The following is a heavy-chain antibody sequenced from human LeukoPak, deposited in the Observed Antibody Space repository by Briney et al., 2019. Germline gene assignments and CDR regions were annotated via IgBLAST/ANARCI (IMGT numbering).Heavy chain of an antibody. V-gene: IGHV6-1*01. CDR3: ASIKRGIVGGCDAFDI. Sequence: SQTLSLTCAISGDSVSSNSAVWNWIRQSPSRGLEWLGRTYYRSQWFNEYVVSVKSRITINPDISKNQLSLQLSSVTPEDTAVYYCASIKRGIVGGCDAFDIWGQGTMVTVSS. CDR2: TYYRSQWFN. J-gene: IGHJ3*02. CDR1: GDSVSSNSAV. D-gene: IGHD1-26*01.